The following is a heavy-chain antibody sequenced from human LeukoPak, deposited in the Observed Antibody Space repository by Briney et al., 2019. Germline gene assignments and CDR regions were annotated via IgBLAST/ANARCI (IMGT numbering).Heavy chain of an antibody. CDR3: ARGLPSYGDYVDYYFYMDV. J-gene: IGHJ6*03. V-gene: IGHV4-4*07. Sequence: SETLSLTCTVSGDSISGFYWSWIRQPAGKGLQWIGRINTSGSTNYNPSLKSRVTMSVDRSTNEFSLTVRSVTAADTALYYCARGLPSYGDYVDYYFYMDVWGKGTSVPVSS. CDR2: INTSGST. CDR1: GDSISGFY. D-gene: IGHD4-17*01.